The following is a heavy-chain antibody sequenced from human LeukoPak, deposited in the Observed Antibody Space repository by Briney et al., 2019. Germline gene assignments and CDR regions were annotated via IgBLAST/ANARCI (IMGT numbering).Heavy chain of an antibody. D-gene: IGHD3-16*01. Sequence: ASVKVSCKASGGSFSRYAISWVRQAPGQGLEWMGWISGYNGNTNYAQNLQGRVTMTTDTSTSTAYMEVRSLRSDDTAVYYCARDLWWSGTDYYYYGMDVWGQGTTVTVSS. CDR2: ISGYNGNT. J-gene: IGHJ6*02. CDR1: GGSFSRYA. CDR3: ARDLWWSGTDYYYYGMDV. V-gene: IGHV1-18*01.